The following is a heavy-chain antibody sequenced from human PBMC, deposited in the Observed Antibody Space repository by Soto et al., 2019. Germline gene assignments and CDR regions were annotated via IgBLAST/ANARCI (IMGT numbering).Heavy chain of an antibody. J-gene: IGHJ6*02. D-gene: IGHD4-17*01. V-gene: IGHV3-33*01. CDR3: ARERGYDYGDYILYYYYGMDV. Sequence: QVQLVESGGGVVQPGRSLRLSCAASGFTFSSYGMHWVRQAPGKGLEWVAVIWYDGSNKYYADSVKGRFTISRDNSKNTLYLQMNSLRAEDTAVYYCARERGYDYGDYILYYYYGMDVWGQGTTVTVSS. CDR2: IWYDGSNK. CDR1: GFTFSSYG.